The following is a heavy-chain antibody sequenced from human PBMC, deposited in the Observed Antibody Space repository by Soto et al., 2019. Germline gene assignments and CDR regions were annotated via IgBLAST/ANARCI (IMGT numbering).Heavy chain of an antibody. D-gene: IGHD3-9*01. CDR2: IYYSGST. Sequence: SETLSLTCTVSGGSISSGGYYWSWIRQHPGKGLEWIGYIYYSGSTYYNPSLKSRVTISVDTSKNQFSLKLSSVTAADTAVYYCASHVLRYFDWFSGFDYWGQGTLVTVSS. CDR3: ASHVLRYFDWFSGFDY. CDR1: GGSISSGGYY. J-gene: IGHJ4*02. V-gene: IGHV4-31*03.